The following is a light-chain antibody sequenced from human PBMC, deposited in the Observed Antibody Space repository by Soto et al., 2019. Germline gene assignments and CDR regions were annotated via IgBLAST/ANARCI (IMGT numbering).Light chain of an antibody. J-gene: IGLJ3*02. CDR3: SSLV. CDR2: DVS. V-gene: IGLV2-14*01. CDR1: SSDVGGYNY. Sequence: QSVLTQPASVSGSPGQSITISCTGTSSDVGGYNYVSWYQQHPGKAPKLMIYDVSHRPSGVSNRFSGSKSGNAASLTISGLQAEDASDYYCSSLVFGGGTKLTVL.